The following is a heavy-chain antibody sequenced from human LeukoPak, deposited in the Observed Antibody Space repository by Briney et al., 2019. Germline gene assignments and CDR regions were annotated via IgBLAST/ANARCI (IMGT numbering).Heavy chain of an antibody. J-gene: IGHJ3*02. V-gene: IGHV3-7*04. CDR2: IKQDATEK. D-gene: IGHD4-17*01. Sequence: GGSLRLSCAAAGFNFSSYWMSWVRQAPGKGLEWVANIKQDATEKYYVDSVKGPFTISRENAKNSLYLQMNSLRAVDTAVYFCARPTTVTMVDAFNIWGLGTMVTVSS. CDR1: GFNFSSYW. CDR3: ARPTTVTMVDAFNI.